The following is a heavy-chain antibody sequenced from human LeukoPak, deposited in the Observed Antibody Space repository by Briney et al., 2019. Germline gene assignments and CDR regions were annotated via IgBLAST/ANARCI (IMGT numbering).Heavy chain of an antibody. V-gene: IGHV4-4*07. Sequence: SETLSLTCTVSVDSISSYYWNWIRQPAGKGLEWIGRFHTSGSSNYNPSLKSRLTMSIDTAKNQFSLKLTSVTAADTAVYYCSRDRAHHGFVFYGEDLYYMDVWGKGRTVTVSS. J-gene: IGHJ6*03. D-gene: IGHD3-10*01. CDR2: FHTSGSS. CDR3: SRDRAHHGFVFYGEDLYYMDV. CDR1: VDSISSYY.